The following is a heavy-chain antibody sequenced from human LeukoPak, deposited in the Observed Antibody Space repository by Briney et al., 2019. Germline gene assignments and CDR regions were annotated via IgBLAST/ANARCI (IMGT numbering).Heavy chain of an antibody. CDR1: GFTFSDYY. D-gene: IGHD6-13*01. V-gene: IGHV4-31*02. Sequence: LRLSCAASGFTFSDYYMSWIRQHPGKGLEWIGYIYYSGSTYYNPSLKSRVTISVDTSKNQFSLKLSSVTAADTAVYYCARTSSSWHTKFSDHFDYWGQGTLVTVSS. CDR2: IYYSGST. CDR3: ARTSSSWHTKFSDHFDY. J-gene: IGHJ4*02.